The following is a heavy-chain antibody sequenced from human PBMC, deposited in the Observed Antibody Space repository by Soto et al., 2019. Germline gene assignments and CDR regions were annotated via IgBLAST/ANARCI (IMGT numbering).Heavy chain of an antibody. V-gene: IGHV1-46*01. CDR3: AREQCSEPGGGGTEPLDI. J-gene: IGHJ3*02. Sequence: QVQLVQSGAEVKKPGASVKISCEASGYSFTSQYVHWVRQAPGQGLEWMGIINPNGGSTTYAQKFQGRGTKTRDTPTSTHTKGLGNPAMEVRAVYCWAREQCSEPGGGGTEPLDIWGQGTMVTVAS. CDR1: GYSFTSQY. D-gene: IGHD3-16*01. CDR2: INPNGGST.